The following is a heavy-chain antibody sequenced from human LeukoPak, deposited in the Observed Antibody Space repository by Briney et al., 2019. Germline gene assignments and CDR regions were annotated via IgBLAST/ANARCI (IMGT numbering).Heavy chain of an antibody. CDR3: ATLHTIPGGVWSGWD. CDR2: IYYSGST. Sequence: SETLSLTCTVSGGSISSYYWSWIRQPPGKGLEWIGYIYYSGSTNYNPSLKSRVTISVDTSKNQFSLKLSSVTAADTAVYYCATLHTIPGGVWSGWDWGQGTLVTVSS. D-gene: IGHD3-3*01. CDR1: GGSISSYY. J-gene: IGHJ4*02. V-gene: IGHV4-59*08.